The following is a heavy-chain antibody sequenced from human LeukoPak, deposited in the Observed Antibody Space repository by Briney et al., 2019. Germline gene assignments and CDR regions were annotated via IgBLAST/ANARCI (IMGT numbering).Heavy chain of an antibody. Sequence: HSGGSLRLSCAASGFTFSSYGMSWVRQAPGKGLEWVSAISGSGGSTYYADSVKGRFTISRDNSKNTLYLQMNSLRAEDTAVYYCAKDASLGGAFDIWGQGTMVTVSS. CDR1: GFTFSSYG. CDR2: ISGSGGST. J-gene: IGHJ3*02. V-gene: IGHV3-23*01. D-gene: IGHD3-16*01. CDR3: AKDASLGGAFDI.